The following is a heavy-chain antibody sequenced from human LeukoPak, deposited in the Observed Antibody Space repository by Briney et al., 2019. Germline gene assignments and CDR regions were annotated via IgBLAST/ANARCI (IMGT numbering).Heavy chain of an antibody. CDR3: AQVWTFDY. D-gene: IGHD3-10*01. CDR1: GFTFRSYG. Sequence: PGVSLRLCCAASGFTFRSYGMHWVRQARGKGLEWVAFIRYDGSNKYYADSVKGRFTISRDNSKNTLYLQMNSLRAEDTAVYYCAQVWTFDYWGQGTLVTVSS. J-gene: IGHJ4*02. V-gene: IGHV3-30*02. CDR2: IRYDGSNK.